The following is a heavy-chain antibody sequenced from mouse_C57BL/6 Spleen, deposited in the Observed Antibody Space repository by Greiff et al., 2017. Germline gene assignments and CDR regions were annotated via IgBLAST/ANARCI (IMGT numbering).Heavy chain of an antibody. CDR3: ARKGAAHASYFDY. CDR1: GYTFTSYG. Sequence: QVQLQQSGAELARPGASVKLSCKASGYTFTSYGISWVKQRTGQGLEWIGEIYPRSGNTYYNEKFKGKATLTADKSSSTAYMELRSLTSEDSAVYFCARKGAAHASYFDYWGQGTTLTVSS. CDR2: IYPRSGNT. V-gene: IGHV1-81*01. D-gene: IGHD3-2*02. J-gene: IGHJ2*01.